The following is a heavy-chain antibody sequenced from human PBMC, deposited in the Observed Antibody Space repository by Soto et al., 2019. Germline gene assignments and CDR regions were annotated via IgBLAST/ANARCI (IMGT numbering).Heavy chain of an antibody. CDR2: INDRGSI. V-gene: IGHV4-34*01. CDR3: ARESHDILTGPPWVWYFDL. CDR1: GGSFSGYY. D-gene: IGHD3-9*01. J-gene: IGHJ2*01. Sequence: QVQLQQWGAGPLRPLETLSLTCGVSGGSFSGYYWAWIRQSPGKGLEWIGEINDRGSINYTPSLKGRVTISVDTSKNPYSLNLRSVTAADTAVYYCARESHDILTGPPWVWYFDLWGRGTLVTVSS.